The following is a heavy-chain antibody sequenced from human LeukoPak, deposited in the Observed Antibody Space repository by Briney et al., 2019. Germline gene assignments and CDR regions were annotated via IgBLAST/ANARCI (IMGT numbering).Heavy chain of an antibody. CDR1: GGSISTSSYY. CDR2: IYYSGST. D-gene: IGHD3-22*01. Sequence: KTSETLSLTCTVSGGSISTSSYYWGWIRQPPGKGLEWIGNIYYSGSTYYNPSVKSRVTISVDTSKNQFSVRLSSVTAADTAVYYCASSRRQVRDYDSGSYFKPSYYFDYWGQGTLVTVSS. V-gene: IGHV4-39*07. J-gene: IGHJ4*02. CDR3: ASSRRQVRDYDSGSYFKPSYYFDY.